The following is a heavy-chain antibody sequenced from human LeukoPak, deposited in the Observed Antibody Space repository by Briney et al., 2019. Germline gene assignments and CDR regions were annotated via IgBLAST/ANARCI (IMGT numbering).Heavy chain of an antibody. D-gene: IGHD5-24*01. CDR3: ARSSVRDGYNSGQFDY. J-gene: IGHJ4*02. CDR1: GFTVSSNY. V-gene: IGHV3-66*01. CDR2: IYSGGST. Sequence: GGSLRLSCAASGFTVSSNYMSWVRQAPGKGLEWVSVIYSGGSTYYADSVKGRFTISRDNSKNTLYLQMNSLRAKDTAVYYCARSSVRDGYNSGQFDYWGQGTLVTVSS.